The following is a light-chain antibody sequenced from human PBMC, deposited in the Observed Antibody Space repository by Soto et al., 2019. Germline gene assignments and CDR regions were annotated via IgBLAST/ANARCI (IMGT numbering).Light chain of an antibody. CDR3: SSSAASNSFVV. CDR2: EVS. J-gene: IGLJ2*01. CDR1: SSDVGGYNY. Sequence: QSALTQPPSASGSPGQSVTISCTGTSSDVGGYNYVSWYQQHPGKAPKLMIYEVSKRPSGVPDRFSGSKSGNTASLTVSGLQADDEADDYCSSSAASNSFVVFGGGTQLTVL. V-gene: IGLV2-8*01.